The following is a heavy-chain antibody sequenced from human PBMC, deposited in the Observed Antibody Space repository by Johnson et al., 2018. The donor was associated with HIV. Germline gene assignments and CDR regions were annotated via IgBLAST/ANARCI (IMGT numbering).Heavy chain of an antibody. D-gene: IGHD5-12*01. CDR1: GFTFDDYA. V-gene: IGHV3-9*01. CDR3: AREKRSDYDYDAFDI. J-gene: IGHJ3*02. Sequence: VQLVESGGGLVQPGRSLKLSCAASGFTFDDYAMHWVRQAPGQGLELVSGISWNSGSIGYADSVKGRFTISRDTSKNTLYLQMNSLRPEDTAVYYCAREKRSDYDYDAFDIWGQGTMVTVSS. CDR2: ISWNSGSI.